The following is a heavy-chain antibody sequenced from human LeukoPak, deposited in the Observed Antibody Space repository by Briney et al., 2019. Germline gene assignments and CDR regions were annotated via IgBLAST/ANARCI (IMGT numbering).Heavy chain of an antibody. Sequence: GGSLRLSCAACGFTFSIYDMHSVRQATGKGLEWVSAIGTAGDTYYPGSVKGQFTISRENAKNSLYLQMNSLRAGDTAVYYCARAREPYYYDSSAPGYFDYWGQGTLVTVS. J-gene: IGHJ4*02. V-gene: IGHV3-13*03. D-gene: IGHD3-22*01. CDR2: IGTAGDT. CDR3: ARAREPYYYDSSAPGYFDY. CDR1: GFTFSIYD.